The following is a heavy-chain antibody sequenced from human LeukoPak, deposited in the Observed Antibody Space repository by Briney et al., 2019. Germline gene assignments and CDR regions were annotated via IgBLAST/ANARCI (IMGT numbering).Heavy chain of an antibody. CDR2: INRSSGST. Sequence: ASVTVAYKASGYTFTSYYMHWLRQAPGQGLEWMGIINRSSGSTSYAQQFQGRVTMTRDPSTSTVYMELSSLRSEDTAVYYWAREPRFRSGSNSYTAPKENWGQGTLVTVSS. J-gene: IGHJ4*02. V-gene: IGHV1-46*01. CDR3: AREPRFRSGSNSYTAPKEN. D-gene: IGHD1-26*01. CDR1: GYTFTSYY.